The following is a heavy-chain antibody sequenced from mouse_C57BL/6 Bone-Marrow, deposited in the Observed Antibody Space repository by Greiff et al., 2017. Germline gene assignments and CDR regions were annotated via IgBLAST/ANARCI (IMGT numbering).Heavy chain of an antibody. J-gene: IGHJ4*01. CDR2: ISDGGSYT. CDR1: GFTFSSYA. V-gene: IGHV5-4*01. D-gene: IGHD1-1*01. CDR3: ARDNRGGSSYAMDY. Sequence: EVKLVESGGGLVKPGGSLKLSCAASGFTFSSYAMSWVRQTPEKRLEWVATISDGGSYTYYPDNVKGRFTISRDNAKNNLYLQMSHLKSEDTAMYYCARDNRGGSSYAMDYWGQGTSVTVSS.